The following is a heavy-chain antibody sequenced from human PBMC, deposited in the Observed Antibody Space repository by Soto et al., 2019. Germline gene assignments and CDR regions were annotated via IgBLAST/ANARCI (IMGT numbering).Heavy chain of an antibody. Sequence: GGSLRLSCAASGFTFSSYSMNWVRQAPGKGLEWVSSISSSSSYIYYADSVKGRFTISRDNAKNSLYLQMNSLRAEDTAVYYCARDRGGGDGSGALFDYWGQGTLVTVSS. CDR3: ARDRGGGDGSGALFDY. CDR1: GFTFSSYS. V-gene: IGHV3-21*01. D-gene: IGHD3-10*01. CDR2: ISSSSSYI. J-gene: IGHJ4*02.